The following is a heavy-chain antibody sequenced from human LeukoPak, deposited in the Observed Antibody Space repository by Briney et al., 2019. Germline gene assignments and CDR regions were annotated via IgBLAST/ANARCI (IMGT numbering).Heavy chain of an antibody. CDR3: ARVASHSQDY. V-gene: IGHV1-69*04. J-gene: IGHJ4*02. CDR1: GGTFSSYA. CDR2: IIPILGIA. Sequence: ASVKASCKASGGTFSSYAISWVRQAPGQGLEWMGRIIPILGIANYAQKFQGRVTITADKSTSTAYMELSSLRSEDTAVYYCARVASHSQDYWGQGTLVAVSS.